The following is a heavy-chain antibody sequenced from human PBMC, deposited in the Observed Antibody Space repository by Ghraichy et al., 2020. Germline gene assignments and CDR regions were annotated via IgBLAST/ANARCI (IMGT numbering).Heavy chain of an antibody. V-gene: IGHV4-39*01. J-gene: IGHJ4*02. CDR2: IYYSGST. D-gene: IGHD5-24*01. CDR1: GGSISSSSFY. CDR3: ARHHGFNHFDS. Sequence: SETLSLTCTVSGGSISSSSFYWGWLRQPPGRGLEWIGSIYYSGSTYYNPSLKSRVAISLDTSKNQFSLKLSSVTAADTAVYYCARHHGFNHFDSWGQGTLVTVSS.